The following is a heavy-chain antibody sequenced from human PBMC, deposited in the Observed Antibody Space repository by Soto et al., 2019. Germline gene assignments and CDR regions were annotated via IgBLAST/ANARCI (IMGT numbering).Heavy chain of an antibody. Sequence: GASVKVSCKASGYPFTIYAIHWVRQAPGQSPEWMGWINPGNGDTKYSQIFQGRVTITWDTSARTAYMDLSSLISEDTAGYYCARDSSSSRSFDYWGQGARVTVSS. D-gene: IGHD6-6*01. CDR3: ARDSSSSRSFDY. CDR2: INPGNGDT. V-gene: IGHV1-3*01. J-gene: IGHJ4*02. CDR1: GYPFTIYA.